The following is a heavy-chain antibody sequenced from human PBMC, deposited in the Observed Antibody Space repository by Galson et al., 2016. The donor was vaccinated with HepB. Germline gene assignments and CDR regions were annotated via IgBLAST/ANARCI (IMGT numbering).Heavy chain of an antibody. CDR2: IHYSGST. J-gene: IGHJ3*01. CDR3: ATQASGWYYGAVDV. D-gene: IGHD6-19*01. CDR1: GGSITSNSYS. Sequence: TLSLTCTVSGGSITSNSYSWSWIRQHPGKGLEWIGYIHYSGSTFHNPSLKRRVSISVDTSKNQFSLRLSSVTAADTAVYYCATQASGWYYGAVDVWGQGTMVTVSS. V-gene: IGHV4-31*03.